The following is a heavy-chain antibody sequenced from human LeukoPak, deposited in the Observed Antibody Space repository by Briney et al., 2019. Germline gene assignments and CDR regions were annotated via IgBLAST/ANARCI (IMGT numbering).Heavy chain of an antibody. CDR1: GFTFSSYS. V-gene: IGHV3-21*01. Sequence: GGSLRLSCAASGFTFSSYSMNWVRQAPGKGLEWVSSISSSSSYIYYADSVKGRFTISRDNDKNSLYLQMNSLRAEDTAVYYCARGIAASAFDIWGQGTMVTVSS. CDR2: ISSSSSYI. J-gene: IGHJ3*02. CDR3: ARGIAASAFDI. D-gene: IGHD6-13*01.